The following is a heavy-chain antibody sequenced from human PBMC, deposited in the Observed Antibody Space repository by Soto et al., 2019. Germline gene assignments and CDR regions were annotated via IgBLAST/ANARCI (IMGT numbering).Heavy chain of an antibody. CDR2: IYYSGST. Sequence: SETLSLTCTVSGGSISSSSYYWGWIRQPPGKGLEWIGSIYYSGSTYYNPSLKSRVTISVDTSKNQFSLKLSSVTTADTAVYYCARLHPDDFWSGYLGYYFDYWGQGTLVTVSS. J-gene: IGHJ4*02. CDR1: GGSISSSSYY. D-gene: IGHD3-3*01. CDR3: ARLHPDDFWSGYLGYYFDY. V-gene: IGHV4-39*01.